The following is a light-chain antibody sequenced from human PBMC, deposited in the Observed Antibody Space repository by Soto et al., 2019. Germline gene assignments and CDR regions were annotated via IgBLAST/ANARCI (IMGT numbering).Light chain of an antibody. Sequence: DIPMTQSPSSLSASVVDRVSITCRASQSITTYLKWYQQKPGKAPKLLIYAASSLQSGVPSRFSGSGSGTDFTLTISSLQPEDVATYYCQQSYNTPLTFGGGTKVEIK. V-gene: IGKV1-39*01. CDR2: AAS. J-gene: IGKJ4*01. CDR3: QQSYNTPLT. CDR1: QSITTY.